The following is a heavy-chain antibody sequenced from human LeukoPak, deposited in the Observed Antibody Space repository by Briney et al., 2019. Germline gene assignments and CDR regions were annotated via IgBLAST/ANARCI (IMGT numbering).Heavy chain of an antibody. D-gene: IGHD2-15*01. V-gene: IGHV3-23*01. Sequence: GGSLRLSCAASGFTFSSYTMNWVRQAPGKGLEWVSSISGSGGSTQYADSVKGRFTVSKDNSKNTLYLQMNSLRAEDTAVYYCAKDAYCGGGSCYGADHWGQGTLVTVSS. CDR3: AKDAYCGGGSCYGADH. CDR1: GFTFSSYT. J-gene: IGHJ4*02. CDR2: ISGSGGST.